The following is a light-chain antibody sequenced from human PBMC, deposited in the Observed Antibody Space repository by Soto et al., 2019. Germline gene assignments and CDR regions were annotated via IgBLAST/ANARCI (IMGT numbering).Light chain of an antibody. Sequence: QSVLTQPPSVSGAPGQRVIISCTGSSSNIGAGYDVKWYQQLPGTAPKLLIYGDTNRPSGVPDRFSGSKSGTSASLAITGLQTADEADYYCQSYDSSLSVVVFGGGTKLTVL. V-gene: IGLV1-40*01. CDR1: SSNIGAGYD. J-gene: IGLJ2*01. CDR3: QSYDSSLSVVV. CDR2: GDT.